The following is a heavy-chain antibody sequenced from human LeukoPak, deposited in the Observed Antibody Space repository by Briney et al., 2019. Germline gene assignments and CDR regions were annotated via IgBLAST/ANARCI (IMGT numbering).Heavy chain of an antibody. V-gene: IGHV3-53*01. D-gene: IGHD3-22*01. J-gene: IGHJ6*02. CDR1: GFTVSSNY. CDR2: IYSGGST. Sequence: GGSLRLSCAASGFTVSSNYMSWVRQAPGKGLEWVLVIYSGGSTYYADSVKGRFTISRDNSKNTLYLQMNSLRAEDTAVYYCARDKPLYYYDSSGYYYGMDVWGQGTTVTVSS. CDR3: ARDKPLYYYDSSGYYYGMDV.